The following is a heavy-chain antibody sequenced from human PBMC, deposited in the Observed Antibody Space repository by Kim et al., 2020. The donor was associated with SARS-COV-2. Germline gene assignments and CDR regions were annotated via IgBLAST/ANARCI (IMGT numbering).Heavy chain of an antibody. CDR3: AKEYCCGEWHLDY. CDR2: ISSGGSNT. D-gene: IGHD2-21*01. Sequence: GGSLRLSCVASGFTFSNYAMTWVRQAPGKGLAWVAAISSGGSNTYYADPEKGRFTITRDMTKNTLYLQMNSPRAEDTDPYYYAKEYCCGEWHLDYWGLG. CDR1: GFTFSNYA. V-gene: IGHV3-23*01. J-gene: IGHJ4*02.